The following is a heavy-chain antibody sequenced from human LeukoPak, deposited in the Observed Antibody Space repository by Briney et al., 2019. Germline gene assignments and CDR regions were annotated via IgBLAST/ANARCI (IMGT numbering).Heavy chain of an antibody. D-gene: IGHD1-26*01. V-gene: IGHV3-49*03. Sequence: GGSLRLSCTTSGFSFGDYAVSWFRQAPGKGLEWIGFIKSKVYRGTTQYAASVKGRFTISRDDSKSIAYLQINSLKTEDTAVYYCTRDLRVGHPGEYYYMDVWGTGTTVTVSS. CDR1: GFSFGDYA. CDR3: TRDLRVGHPGEYYYMDV. J-gene: IGHJ6*03. CDR2: IKSKVYRGTT.